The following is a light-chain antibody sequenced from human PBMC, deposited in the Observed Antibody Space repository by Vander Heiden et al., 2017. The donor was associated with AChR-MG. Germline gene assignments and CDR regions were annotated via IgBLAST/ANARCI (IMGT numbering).Light chain of an antibody. CDR1: SSDVGGYNH. CDR3: CSYAGSNPLV. Sequence: QSALTQPRSVSGSPGQSVTISCTGTSSDVGGYNHVSWYQQHPGKAPKLMIYEGSKRPSGVSNRFSGSKSGNTASLTISGLQAEDEADYYCCSYAGSNPLVFGGGTKLTVL. CDR2: EGS. J-gene: IGLJ3*02. V-gene: IGLV2-11*01.